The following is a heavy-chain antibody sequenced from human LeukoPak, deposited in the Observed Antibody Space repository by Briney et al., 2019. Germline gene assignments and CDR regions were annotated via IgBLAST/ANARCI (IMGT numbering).Heavy chain of an antibody. Sequence: GGSLRLSCAASGFTVSSNYMSWVRQAPGKGLEWVSVIYSGGSTYYADSVKDRFTISRDNSKNTLYLQMNSLRAEDTAVYYCARLGYCSGGSCYPGAFDIWGQGTMVTVSS. CDR3: ARLGYCSGGSCYPGAFDI. V-gene: IGHV3-53*01. CDR1: GFTVSSNY. CDR2: IYSGGST. D-gene: IGHD2-15*01. J-gene: IGHJ3*02.